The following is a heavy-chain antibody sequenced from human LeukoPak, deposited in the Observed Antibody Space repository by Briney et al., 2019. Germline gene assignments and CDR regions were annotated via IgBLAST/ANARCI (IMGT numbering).Heavy chain of an antibody. CDR1: GGSFSGYY. D-gene: IGHD5-12*01. CDR2: INHSGST. CDR3: ARGKWLRSSFDY. J-gene: IGHJ4*02. V-gene: IGHV4-34*01. Sequence: SETLSLTCAVYGGSFSGYYWSWIRQPPGKGLEWIGEINHSGSTNYNPSLKSRVTTSVDTSKNQFSLKLSSVTAADTAVYYCARGKWLRSSFDYWGQGTLVTVSS.